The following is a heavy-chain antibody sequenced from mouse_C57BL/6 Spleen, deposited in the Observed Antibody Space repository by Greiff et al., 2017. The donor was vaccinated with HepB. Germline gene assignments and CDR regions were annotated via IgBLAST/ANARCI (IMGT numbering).Heavy chain of an antibody. J-gene: IGHJ2*01. V-gene: IGHV5-4*01. CDR1: GFTFSSYA. CDR2: ISDGGSYT. Sequence: EVQLVESGGGLVKPGGSLKLSCAASGFTFSSYAMSWVRQTPEKRLEWVATISDGGSYTYYPDNVKGRFTISRDNAKNNLYLQRSHLKSEDTAMYYCARVYGNLVDYWGQGTTLTVSS. D-gene: IGHD2-1*01. CDR3: ARVYGNLVDY.